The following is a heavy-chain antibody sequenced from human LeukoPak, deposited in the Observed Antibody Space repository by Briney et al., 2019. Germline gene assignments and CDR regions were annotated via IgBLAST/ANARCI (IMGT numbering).Heavy chain of an antibody. Sequence: ASVKVSCKVSGYTLTELSMHWVRQAPGKGLEWMGGFDPEDGETIYAQKFQGRVTMTEDTSTDTAYMELSSLRSEDTAVYYCATGGWALVAFDIWGQGTMVTVSS. V-gene: IGHV1-24*01. CDR2: FDPEDGET. D-gene: IGHD1-26*01. CDR3: ATGGWALVAFDI. J-gene: IGHJ3*02. CDR1: GYTLTELS.